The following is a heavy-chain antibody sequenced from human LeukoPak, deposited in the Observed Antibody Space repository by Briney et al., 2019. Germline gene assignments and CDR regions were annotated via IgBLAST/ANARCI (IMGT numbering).Heavy chain of an antibody. CDR3: AREGDVVGATIAS. J-gene: IGHJ4*02. V-gene: IGHV4-38-2*02. Sequence: SETLSLTCTVSGYSISSGHYWGWIRQPPGKGLEWIGSIYHSGSTYYNPSLKSRVTMSVDTSKNQFSLKLSSVTAADTAIYYCAREGDVVGATIASWGQGTLVTVSS. CDR2: IYHSGST. D-gene: IGHD1-26*01. CDR1: GYSISSGHY.